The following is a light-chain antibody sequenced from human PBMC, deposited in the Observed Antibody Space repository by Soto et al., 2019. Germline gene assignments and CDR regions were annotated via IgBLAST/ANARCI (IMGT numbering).Light chain of an antibody. CDR2: SAS. V-gene: IGKV3-15*01. CDR1: QSVTNT. CDR3: QQRSNWPT. Sequence: EIVMTQSPATLSVSPGERVTLSCRASQSVTNTLAWYQQKPGQAPRLLIYSASTRPIGIPVRFSGSGSGTDFTLTISSLEPEDFAVYYCQQRSNWPTFGGGTKVDIK. J-gene: IGKJ4*01.